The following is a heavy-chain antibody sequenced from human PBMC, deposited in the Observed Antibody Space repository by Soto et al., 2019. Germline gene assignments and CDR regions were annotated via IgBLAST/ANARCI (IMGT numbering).Heavy chain of an antibody. CDR3: ARAGYCGPGCYYYFDC. CDR2: IKPDGSAT. J-gene: IGHJ4*02. D-gene: IGHD2-21*02. CDR1: GFTFGCYW. Sequence: EVQLVESGGGLVQPGGSLRLSCAVSGFTFGCYWMNWVRLIPGKGLEWVAYIKPDGSATYYVDSVKGRFTISRDNAKNSLYLQMNSLRVEDTSVYYCARAGYCGPGCYYYFDCWGQGTLVTVSS. V-gene: IGHV3-7*01.